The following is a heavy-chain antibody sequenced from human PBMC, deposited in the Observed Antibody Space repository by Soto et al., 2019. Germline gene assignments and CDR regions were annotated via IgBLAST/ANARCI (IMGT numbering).Heavy chain of an antibody. CDR1: GGSISSSSYY. CDR2: IYYSGST. J-gene: IGHJ4*02. CDR3: ARHDYGDYIDY. V-gene: IGHV4-39*01. Sequence: SETLSLTCTVSGGSISSSSYYWGWIRQPPGKGLEWIGGIYYSGSTYYNPSLKSRVTISVDTSKNQFSLKLSSVTAADTAVYYCARHDYGDYIDYWGQGTLVTVSS. D-gene: IGHD4-17*01.